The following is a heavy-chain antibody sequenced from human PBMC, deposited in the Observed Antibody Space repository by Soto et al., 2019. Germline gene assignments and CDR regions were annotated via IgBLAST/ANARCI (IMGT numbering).Heavy chain of an antibody. CDR1: GGTFSSYA. Sequence: SVKVSCKASGGTFSSYAISWVRQAPGQGLEWMGGIIPIFGTANYAQKFQGRVTITADESTSTAYMELSSLRSEDTAVYYCARDLTAGTRAFDIWGQGTMVTVSS. J-gene: IGHJ3*02. V-gene: IGHV1-69*13. CDR2: IIPIFGTA. CDR3: ARDLTAGTRAFDI. D-gene: IGHD6-13*01.